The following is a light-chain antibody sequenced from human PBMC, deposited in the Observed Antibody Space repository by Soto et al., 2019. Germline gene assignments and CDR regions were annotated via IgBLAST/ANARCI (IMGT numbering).Light chain of an antibody. V-gene: IGKV1-12*01. CDR2: GAS. Sequence: IQMTQSPSFVPASVGARVTITCRASRGISRGLAWYQQRPGKAPELLIYGASSLQSGVPSRFSGSGSGTDFTLTISSLQPEDFATYYCQQANSFPLTFGQGTRLEIK. CDR1: RGISRG. CDR3: QQANSFPLT. J-gene: IGKJ5*01.